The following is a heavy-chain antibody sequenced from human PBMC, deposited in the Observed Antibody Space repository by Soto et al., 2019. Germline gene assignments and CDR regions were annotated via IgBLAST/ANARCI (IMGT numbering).Heavy chain of an antibody. D-gene: IGHD3-3*01. CDR3: ARLRIPNFGVVTGHYFDY. CDR2: ISNSGST. V-gene: IGHV4-61*08. CDR1: GGRLSSGVYY. Sequence: XATLWLPCSVCGGRLSSGVYYWSWIRQPPGKGLELIGYISNSGSTNYNPSLTSRVAISLDRSRNQFSLKLTSVTAADTAVYYCARLRIPNFGVVTGHYFDYWGRGTLVTVSS. J-gene: IGHJ4*02.